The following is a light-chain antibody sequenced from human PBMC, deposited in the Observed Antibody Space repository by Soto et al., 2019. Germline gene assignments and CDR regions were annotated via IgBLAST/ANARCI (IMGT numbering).Light chain of an antibody. V-gene: IGKV1-5*03. J-gene: IGKJ4*01. CDR2: SAS. CDR1: QSVSGW. CDR3: QQYERYPLT. Sequence: DIQMTQSPSTLSASVGDRVIITCRASQSVSGWLAWYRQKPGKDPELLIYSASTLETGVPSRFSGSGSGTDFTLTVSSLQREDFATYYCQQYERYPLTFGGGTKVEIK.